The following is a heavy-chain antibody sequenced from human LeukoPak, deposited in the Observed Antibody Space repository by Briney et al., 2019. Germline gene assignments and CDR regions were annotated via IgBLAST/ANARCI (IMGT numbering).Heavy chain of an antibody. J-gene: IGHJ4*02. D-gene: IGHD3-10*01. V-gene: IGHV3-30*02. CDR2: LWFDGSHQ. Sequence: GRSLRLSCAASGFTFSSYGMHWVRQAPGKGLEWVAFLWFDGSHQYYADSVKGRFTISRDNSKNTLYLQMNSLRAEDTAVYYCAKGANYYGSGRPDYWGQGTLVTVSS. CDR1: GFTFSSYG. CDR3: AKGANYYGSGRPDY.